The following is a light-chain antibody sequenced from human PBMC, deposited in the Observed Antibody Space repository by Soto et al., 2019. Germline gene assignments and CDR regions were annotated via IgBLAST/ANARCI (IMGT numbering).Light chain of an antibody. V-gene: IGLV7-43*01. Sequence: QAVVTQEPPLTVSPGVTVTLTCASSTGAVTSGYYPNWFQQKPGQAPRALMYSTSNKHSWTPARFSGSLLGGKAALTLSGVQPEDEAEYYCLLYYGGAQRHWVFGGGTQLTVL. J-gene: IGLJ3*02. CDR1: TGAVTSGYY. CDR2: STS. CDR3: LLYYGGAQRHWV.